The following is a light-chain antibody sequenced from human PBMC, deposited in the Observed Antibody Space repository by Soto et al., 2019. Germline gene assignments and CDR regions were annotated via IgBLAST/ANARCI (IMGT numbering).Light chain of an antibody. Sequence: DIQMTQSPSSRSASVGDRVTITCRASQSIGKHLNWYQQKPGKAAKILIYASSSLPSGVPSRFSGSGSGTDFTLTISSLQPEDFVTDYCQQYDNLTLIFGQGTRLEIK. V-gene: IGKV1-33*01. CDR3: QQYDNLTLI. J-gene: IGKJ5*01. CDR1: QSIGKH. CDR2: ASS.